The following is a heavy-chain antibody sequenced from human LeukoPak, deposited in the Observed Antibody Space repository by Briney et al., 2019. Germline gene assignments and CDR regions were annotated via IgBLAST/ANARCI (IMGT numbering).Heavy chain of an antibody. V-gene: IGHV1-3*01. CDR1: GYTFTSYG. D-gene: IGHD6-13*01. CDR2: INAGNGNT. CDR3: ARDLSSSWYSYFDY. Sequence: ASEKVSCKASGYTFTSYGISWVRQAPGQGLEWMGWINAGNGNTKYSQKFQGRVTITRDTSASTAYMELSSLRSEDTAVYYCARDLSSSWYSYFDYWGQGTLVTVSS. J-gene: IGHJ4*02.